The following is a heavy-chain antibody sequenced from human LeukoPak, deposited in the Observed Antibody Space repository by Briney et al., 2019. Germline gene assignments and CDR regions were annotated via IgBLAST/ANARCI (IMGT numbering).Heavy chain of an antibody. Sequence: SVKVSCKASGGTFSNCAFSWVRQAPGQGLEWLGRVVPMLGIANYAQKFQGRVTITADKSTSTAYMELSSLRSEDTAVYYCARGLTAMEEIHFDYWGQGTLVTVSS. V-gene: IGHV1-69*04. CDR3: ARGLTAMEEIHFDY. CDR2: VVPMLGIA. J-gene: IGHJ4*02. D-gene: IGHD5-18*01. CDR1: GGTFSNCA.